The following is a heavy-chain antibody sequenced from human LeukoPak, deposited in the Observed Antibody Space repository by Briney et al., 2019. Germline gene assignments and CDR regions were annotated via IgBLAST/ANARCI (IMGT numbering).Heavy chain of an antibody. D-gene: IGHD5-18*01. CDR3: ARDSGYSYGCAGDFVFDY. CDR1: GYSFTGYY. J-gene: IGHJ4*02. CDR2: INPNSGGT. Sequence: ASVKVSCKASGYSFTGYYMHWVRQAPGQGLEWMGWINPNSGGTNYAQKFQGRVTMTRDTSISTAYMELSRLRSDDTAVYYCARDSGYSYGCAGDFVFDYWGQGTLVTVSS. V-gene: IGHV1-2*02.